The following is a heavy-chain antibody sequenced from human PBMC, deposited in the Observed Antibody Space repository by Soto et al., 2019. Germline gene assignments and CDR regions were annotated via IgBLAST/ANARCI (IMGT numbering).Heavy chain of an antibody. Sequence: GGSLRLSCKASGFTFRRVSINWVRQVPGKGLEWVASISIGSSDTWYADSVKGRFIISRDNAQNSLFLQMNTLRPEHTAMYYCARVAYWGPGTQVTVSS. CDR3: ARVAY. CDR2: ISIGSSDT. V-gene: IGHV3-21*01. J-gene: IGHJ4*02. CDR1: GFTFRRVS.